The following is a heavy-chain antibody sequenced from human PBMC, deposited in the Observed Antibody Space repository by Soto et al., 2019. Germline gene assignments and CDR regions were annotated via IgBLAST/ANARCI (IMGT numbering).Heavy chain of an antibody. J-gene: IGHJ6*03. CDR1: GASISSYY. D-gene: IGHD6-19*01. CDR2: TSHSGST. CDR3: AIHGCPFYYDCMHV. V-gene: IGHV4-59*08. Sequence: HVQLQESCPGLVKPSETLSLTCTVSGASISSYYCSWIRQPPVKGLEWIGYTSHSGSTNYNPSLKSRVSSTVDTSNNSFSLTLRSVTAADTDVYYCAIHGCPFYYDCMHVWCKGTTVTVSS.